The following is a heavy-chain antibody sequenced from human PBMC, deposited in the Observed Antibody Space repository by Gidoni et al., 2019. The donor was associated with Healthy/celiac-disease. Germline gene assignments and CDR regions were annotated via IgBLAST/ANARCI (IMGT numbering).Heavy chain of an antibody. D-gene: IGHD2-15*01. V-gene: IGHV4-39*01. Sequence: QLQLQESGPGLVKPSETLSLTCTVSDGSIRSSSSYWGWIRQPPGKGLEWIGSIYYSGSTYYNPSLKSRVTISVDTSKNQFSLKLSSVTAADTAVYYCARATSGGRGNWFDPWGQGTLVTVSS. CDR1: DGSIRSSSSY. J-gene: IGHJ5*02. CDR3: ARATSGGRGNWFDP. CDR2: IYYSGST.